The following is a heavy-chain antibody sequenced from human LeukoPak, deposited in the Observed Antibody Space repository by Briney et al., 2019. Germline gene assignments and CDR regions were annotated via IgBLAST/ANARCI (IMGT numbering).Heavy chain of an antibody. CDR3: ARHPEYSSPGDY. CDR2: INHSGST. D-gene: IGHD6-6*01. Sequence: SETLSLTCAVYGGSFSGYYWSWIRQPPGKGLEWIGEINHSGSTNYNPSLKSRVTISVDTSKNQFSLKLSSVTAADTAVYYCARHPEYSSPGDYWGQGTLVTVSS. J-gene: IGHJ4*02. V-gene: IGHV4-34*01. CDR1: GGSFSGYY.